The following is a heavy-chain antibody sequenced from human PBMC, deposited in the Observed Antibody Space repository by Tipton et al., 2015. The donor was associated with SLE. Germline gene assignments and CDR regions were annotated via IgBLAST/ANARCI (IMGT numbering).Heavy chain of an antibody. Sequence: AVSGFTFSSYWMHWVRQAPGKGLVWASRINSDGSTTTYADSVKGRFTISRDNAKNTLYLQMNSLRVEDTAVYYCARATGEAFDFWGQGTLVTVSS. CDR1: GFTFSSYW. J-gene: IGHJ4*02. CDR3: ARATGEAFDF. CDR2: INSDGSTT. D-gene: IGHD3-10*01. V-gene: IGHV3-74*01.